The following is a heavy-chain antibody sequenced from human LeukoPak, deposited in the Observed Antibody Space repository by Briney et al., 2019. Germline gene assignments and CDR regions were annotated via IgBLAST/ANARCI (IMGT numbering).Heavy chain of an antibody. CDR2: IKTDGSST. CDR3: ARYSSGFGY. V-gene: IGHV3-74*01. Sequence: PGGSLRLSCAASGFTFSRYGMHWVRQAPGQGLVWVSRIKTDGSSTSYADSVKGRFTISRDNAKNMLYLQMNSLRTDDTAVYYCARYSSGFGYWGQGTPVTVSS. CDR1: GFTFSRYG. D-gene: IGHD6-25*01. J-gene: IGHJ4*02.